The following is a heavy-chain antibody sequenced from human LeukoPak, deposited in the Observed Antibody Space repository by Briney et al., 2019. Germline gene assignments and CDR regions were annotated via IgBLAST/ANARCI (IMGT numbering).Heavy chain of an antibody. CDR1: GYTFTGYY. CDR3: ARASLMIVVVMTGNWFDP. D-gene: IGHD3-22*01. V-gene: IGHV1-2*02. J-gene: IGHJ5*02. Sequence: ASVKVSCKASGYTFTGYYMHWVRQAPGQGLEWMGWINPNSGGTNYAQKFQGRVTMTRDTSISTAYMELSRLRSDDTAVYYCARASLMIVVVMTGNWFDPWGQGTLVTVSS. CDR2: INPNSGGT.